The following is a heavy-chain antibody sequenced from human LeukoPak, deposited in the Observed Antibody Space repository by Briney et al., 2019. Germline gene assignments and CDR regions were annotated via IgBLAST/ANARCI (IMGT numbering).Heavy chain of an antibody. Sequence: GGSLRLSCAASGFTFSSYAMHWVRQAPGKGLEWVAVISYDGSNKYYADSVKGRFTISRDNSKNTLFLQMNSLRAEDTAAYYCAKVRAPSGWFNSDYWGQGTLVTVSS. CDR1: GFTFSSYA. D-gene: IGHD6-19*01. CDR2: ISYDGSNK. CDR3: AKVRAPSGWFNSDY. J-gene: IGHJ4*02. V-gene: IGHV3-30-3*01.